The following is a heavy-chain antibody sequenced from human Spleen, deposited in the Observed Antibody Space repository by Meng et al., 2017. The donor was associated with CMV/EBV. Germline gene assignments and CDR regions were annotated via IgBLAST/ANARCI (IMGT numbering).Heavy chain of an antibody. J-gene: IGHJ3*02. CDR2: ISGSGGNS. CDR3: AKEESSLDDAFDI. D-gene: IGHD3-16*02. CDR1: GFTFSRYA. Sequence: GESLKISCAASGFTFSRYAMTWVRQAPGKGLEWLSGISGSGGNSYYADSAKGRFTISRDNSKNTLYLQMNSLRAEDTAVYHCAKEESSLDDAFDIWGQGTMVTVSS. V-gene: IGHV3-23*01.